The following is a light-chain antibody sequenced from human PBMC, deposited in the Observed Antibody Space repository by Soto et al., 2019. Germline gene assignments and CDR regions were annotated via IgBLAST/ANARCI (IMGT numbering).Light chain of an antibody. CDR2: DAS. Sequence: IVLTQAPGTLSLSPGEIATLSCSASQSVSSYLAWYQQKPGQAPRLLIYDASNRATGIPDRFSGSGSGPEYTLTITRLEPEDFAVYSCQQYGFSPISFGQGTR. V-gene: IGKV3-20*01. CDR1: QSVSSY. J-gene: IGKJ5*01. CDR3: QQYGFSPIS.